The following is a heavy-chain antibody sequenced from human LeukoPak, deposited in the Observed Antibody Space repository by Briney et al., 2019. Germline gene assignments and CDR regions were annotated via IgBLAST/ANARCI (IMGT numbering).Heavy chain of an antibody. D-gene: IGHD1-14*01. CDR2: INQDGNER. CDR1: GFIFSNYW. Sequence: GGSLRLSCAASGFIFSNYWMSWVRQAPGKGLEWVANINQDGNERSYVDSVKGRFTISRDNAKNSVYLQMNSLRAEDTAVYYCARDINYIDYWGQGTLVTVSS. J-gene: IGHJ4*02. V-gene: IGHV3-7*01. CDR3: ARDINYIDY.